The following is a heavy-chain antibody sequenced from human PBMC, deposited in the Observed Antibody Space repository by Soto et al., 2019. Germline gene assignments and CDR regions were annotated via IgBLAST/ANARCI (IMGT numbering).Heavy chain of an antibody. V-gene: IGHV3-53*04. Sequence: EVPLVESGGGLVQPGGALRLSCAASGFSVSDNYMTWVRQAPGKGPEWVSLIYSGGGTAYADSVKGRFTISRHNSQNTVYLEMNSLRPEDTAVYYCARKTDCSPARGDVWGKGTAVTVSS. D-gene: IGHD2-21*01. CDR3: ARKTDCSPARGDV. J-gene: IGHJ6*04. CDR2: IYSGGGT. CDR1: GFSVSDNY.